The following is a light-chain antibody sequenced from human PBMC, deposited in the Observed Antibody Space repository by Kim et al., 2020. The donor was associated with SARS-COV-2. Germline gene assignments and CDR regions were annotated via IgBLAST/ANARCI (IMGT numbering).Light chain of an antibody. CDR3: QQYNSYSSWT. J-gene: IGKJ1*01. Sequence: DIQMTQSPSTLSASVGERVTITCRTSQSITSRLAWYQQKPGKAPKLLIYDASSLKSGVPSRFSGSGSGSEFTLTISSLQPDDFATYYCQQYNSYSSWTFGQGTKVDIK. CDR2: DAS. CDR1: QSITSR. V-gene: IGKV1-5*01.